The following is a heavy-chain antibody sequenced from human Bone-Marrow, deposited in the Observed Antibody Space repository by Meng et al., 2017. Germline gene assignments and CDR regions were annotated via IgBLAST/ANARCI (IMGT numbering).Heavy chain of an antibody. D-gene: IGHD3-22*01. CDR1: GFTFTSSA. J-gene: IGHJ3*02. V-gene: IGHV1-58*01. Sequence: SVKVSCKASGFTFTSSAVQWVRQARGQRLEWIGWIVVGSGNTNYAQKFQERVTITRDMSTSTAYMELSSLRSEDTAVYYCAAESNSSGYLYAFDIWGQGTTVTVSS. CDR3: AAESNSSGYLYAFDI. CDR2: IVVGSGNT.